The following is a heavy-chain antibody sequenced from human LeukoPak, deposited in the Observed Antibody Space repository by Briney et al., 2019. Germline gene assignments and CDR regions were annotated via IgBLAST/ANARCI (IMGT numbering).Heavy chain of an antibody. J-gene: IGHJ5*02. D-gene: IGHD2-2*01. Sequence: SETLSLTCTVSGGSISSYYWSWIRQPAGKGLKWIGRIYTSGSTNYNPSLKSRVTMSVDTSKNQFSLKLSSVTAADTAVYYCARDRWEYQLLHNWFDPWGQGTLVTVSS. CDR3: ARDRWEYQLLHNWFDP. CDR1: GGSISSYY. V-gene: IGHV4-4*07. CDR2: IYTSGST.